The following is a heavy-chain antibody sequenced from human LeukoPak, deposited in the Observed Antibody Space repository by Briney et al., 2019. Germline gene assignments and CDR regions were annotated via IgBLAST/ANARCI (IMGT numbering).Heavy chain of an antibody. D-gene: IGHD2-21*02. CDR3: ATLLRFPLLDP. J-gene: IGHJ5*02. V-gene: IGHV5-51*01. Sequence: GESLKISCKASGYSFTSYWIGWARQMPGKGLEWMGIIYPGDSGTRYSPSFQGQVTISADKSISTAYLQWSSLKASDTAMYYCATLLRFPLLDPWGQGTLVTVSS. CDR1: GYSFTSYW. CDR2: IYPGDSGT.